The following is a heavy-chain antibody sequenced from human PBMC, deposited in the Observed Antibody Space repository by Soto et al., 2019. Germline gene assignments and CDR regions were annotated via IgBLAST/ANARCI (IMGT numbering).Heavy chain of an antibody. CDR2: ISGSGGST. J-gene: IGHJ5*02. V-gene: IGHV3-23*01. CDR1: GFTFSSYA. CDR3: AKDRGLRSTPNWFDP. D-gene: IGHD3-10*02. Sequence: PGGSLRLSCAASGFTFSSYAMSWVRQAPGKGLEWVSAISGSGGSTYYADSVKGRFTISRDNPKNTLYLQMNSLRAEDTAVYYCAKDRGLRSTPNWFDPWGQGTLVTVSS.